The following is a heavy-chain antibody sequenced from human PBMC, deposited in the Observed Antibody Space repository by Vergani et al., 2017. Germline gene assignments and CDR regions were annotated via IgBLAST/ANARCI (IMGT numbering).Heavy chain of an antibody. V-gene: IGHV1-18*04. CDR1: GYTFTSYG. D-gene: IGHD2-2*01. J-gene: IGHJ6*02. CDR2: ISAYNGNT. Sequence: QVQLVPSGAEVKKPGASVKVSCKASGYTFTSYGICWVRQAPGQGLEWMGWISAYNGNTNYAQKLQGRVTMTTDTSTSTAYMELRSLRSDDTAVYYCARDPDVVVVPAAPYYYYYYGMDVWGQGTTVTVSS. CDR3: ARDPDVVVVPAAPYYYYYYGMDV.